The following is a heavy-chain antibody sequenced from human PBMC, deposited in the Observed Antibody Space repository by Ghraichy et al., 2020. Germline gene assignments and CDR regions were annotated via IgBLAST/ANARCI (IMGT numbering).Heavy chain of an antibody. D-gene: IGHD3-9*01. CDR1: GFTFSSYG. Sequence: GESLNISCAASGFTFSSYGMHWVRQAPGKGLEWVAVISYDGSNKYYADSVKGRFTISRDNSKNTLYLQMNSLRAEDTAVYYCAKVFDWGYWGQGTLVTVSS. CDR2: ISYDGSNK. CDR3: AKVFDWGY. V-gene: IGHV3-30*18. J-gene: IGHJ4*02.